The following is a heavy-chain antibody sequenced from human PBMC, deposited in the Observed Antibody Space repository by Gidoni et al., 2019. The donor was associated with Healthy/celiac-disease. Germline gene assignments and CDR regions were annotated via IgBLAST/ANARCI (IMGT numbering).Heavy chain of an antibody. Sequence: EVQLVESGGGLVPPGGSLKLSCAASGFTFSGSAMHWVRQASGKGLEWVGRIRSKANSYATAYAASVKGRFTISRDDSKNTAYLQMNSLKTEDTAVYYCTMTPPGDYWGQGTLVTVSS. V-gene: IGHV3-73*01. CDR2: IRSKANSYAT. CDR3: TMTPPGDY. CDR1: GFTFSGSA. J-gene: IGHJ4*02.